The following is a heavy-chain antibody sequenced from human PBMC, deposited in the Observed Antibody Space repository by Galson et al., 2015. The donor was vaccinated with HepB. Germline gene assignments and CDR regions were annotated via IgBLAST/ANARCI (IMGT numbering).Heavy chain of an antibody. J-gene: IGHJ6*02. CDR2: ISYDGNNK. V-gene: IGHV3-30*04. D-gene: IGHD2/OR15-2a*01. CDR1: GFTFTSYS. CDR3: ERAPPNFNTVYYYYFYAMDG. Sequence: SLRLSCAASGFTFTSYSMHWVRQAPGKGLEWVAVISYDGNNKYYAGSVRGRFTISRDNSKNTLYLQMDSLRAEDPAAYYCERAPPNFNTVYYYYFYAMDGWGQGTTVTVTS.